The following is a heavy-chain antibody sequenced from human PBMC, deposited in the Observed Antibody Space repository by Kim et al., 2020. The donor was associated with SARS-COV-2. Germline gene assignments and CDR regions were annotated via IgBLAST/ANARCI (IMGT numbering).Heavy chain of an antibody. Sequence: GGSLRLSCAASGFTFSNYGMHWVRQAPGKGLDWVAVISYDGNNKYYADSVKGRFTISRDNSRNSLYLQMNSLRGEDTAVYYCARVSTNGEVGLAEGGGGWFDPWGQGTLVTVSS. CDR1: GFTFSNYG. D-gene: IGHD6-13*01. CDR2: ISYDGNNK. J-gene: IGHJ5*02. V-gene: IGHV3-33*05. CDR3: ARVSTNGEVGLAEGGGGWFDP.